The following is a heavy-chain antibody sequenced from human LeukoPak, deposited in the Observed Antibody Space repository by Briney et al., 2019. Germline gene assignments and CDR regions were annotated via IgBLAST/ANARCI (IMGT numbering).Heavy chain of an antibody. CDR3: AREGDSSGYYDY. CDR2: IYYSGST. J-gene: IGHJ4*02. D-gene: IGHD3-22*01. V-gene: IGHV4-59*01. CDR1: GGSISSYY. Sequence: SETLSLTCTVSGGSISSYYWSWIRQPPGKGLEWIGYIYYSGSTNYNPSLKSRVTISVDTSKNQFSLKLSSVTAADTAVYYRAREGDSSGYYDYWGQGTLVTVSS.